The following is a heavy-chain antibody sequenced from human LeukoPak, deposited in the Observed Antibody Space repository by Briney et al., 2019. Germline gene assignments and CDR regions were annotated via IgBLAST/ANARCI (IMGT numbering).Heavy chain of an antibody. V-gene: IGHV4-4*07. CDR2: MYTSGST. Sequence: SETLSLTCTVSGGSISSYYWSWIRQPAGKGXEXIGHMYTSGSTNYNPSLKSRVTMSIDTSKNEFSLKMTSVTAADTAVYYCARQKTPVTSFDPWGQGTLVTVSS. CDR3: ARQKTPVTSFDP. CDR1: GGSISSYY. J-gene: IGHJ5*02.